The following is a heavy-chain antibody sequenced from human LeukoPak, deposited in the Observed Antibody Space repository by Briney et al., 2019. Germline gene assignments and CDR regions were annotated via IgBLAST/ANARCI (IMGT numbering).Heavy chain of an antibody. CDR2: INPNSGGT. CDR3: ARDRPYVLAYSSSFHFDY. D-gene: IGHD6-6*01. J-gene: IGHJ4*02. Sequence: GASVKVSCKASGYTFTGYYMHWVRQAPGQGLEWMGWINPNSGGTNYAQKFQGRVTMTRDTSISTAYMELSRLRSDDTAVYYCARDRPYVLAYSSSFHFDYWGQGTLVTVSS. CDR1: GYTFTGYY. V-gene: IGHV1-2*02.